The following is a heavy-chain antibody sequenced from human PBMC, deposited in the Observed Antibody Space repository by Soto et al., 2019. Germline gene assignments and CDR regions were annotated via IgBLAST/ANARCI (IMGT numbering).Heavy chain of an antibody. V-gene: IGHV3-30*03. CDR2: ISYDGNNK. J-gene: IGHJ6*03. D-gene: IGHD4-17*01. CDR1: GFTFSSYG. Sequence: GGSLRLSCAASGFTFSSYGMHWVRQGPGKGLEWAAVISYDGNNKYYADSVKGRFTISRDNSKKTLYLQMNSLRAEDTAVYYCARRGTVIESWDYMDIWGKGTTVTVSS. CDR3: ARRGTVIESWDYMDI.